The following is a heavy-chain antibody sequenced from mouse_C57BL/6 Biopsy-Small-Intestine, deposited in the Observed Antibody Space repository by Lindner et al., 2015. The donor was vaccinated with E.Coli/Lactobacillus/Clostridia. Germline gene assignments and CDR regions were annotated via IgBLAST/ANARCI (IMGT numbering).Heavy chain of an antibody. D-gene: IGHD4-1*01. CDR1: GYTFTDYW. V-gene: IGHV1-63*01. J-gene: IGHJ1*03. CDR3: ARKGLGRYWYFDV. Sequence: VQLQESGAELVRPGTSVKLSCKASGYTFTDYWIGWAKQRPGHGLEWIGDIYPGGTYTNYNEEFKGKATLTADTSSSTAYMQFSSLASEDSAIYYCARKGLGRYWYFDVWGTGTTVTVSS. CDR2: IYPGGTYT.